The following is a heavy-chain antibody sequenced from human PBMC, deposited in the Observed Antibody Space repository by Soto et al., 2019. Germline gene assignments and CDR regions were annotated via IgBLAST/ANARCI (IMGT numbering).Heavy chain of an antibody. CDR1: GYTFTSSA. D-gene: IGHD3-22*01. J-gene: IGHJ4*02. V-gene: IGHV1-3*05. Sequence: QVQLVQSGAEEKKPGASVKVSCKASGYTFTSSAMHWVRQAPGQRLEWMGWINAGNGNTKYSQKFQGRVTITRDTSASTADMELSSLRSEDTAVYYCARSSGYYLIDDYWGQGTLVTVSS. CDR2: INAGNGNT. CDR3: ARSSGYYLIDDY.